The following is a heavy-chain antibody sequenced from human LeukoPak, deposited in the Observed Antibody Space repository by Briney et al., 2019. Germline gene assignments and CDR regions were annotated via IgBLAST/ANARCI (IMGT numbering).Heavy chain of an antibody. Sequence: ASVKVSCKASGYTFTSYYMHWVRQAPGQGLVWMGIINPSGGSTSYAQKFQGRVTMTRDTSTSTVYMELSSLRSEDTAVYYCARAPSYYDSSGPNWFDPWGQGTLVTVSS. CDR1: GYTFTSYY. V-gene: IGHV1-46*01. CDR3: ARAPSYYDSSGPNWFDP. CDR2: INPSGGST. D-gene: IGHD3-22*01. J-gene: IGHJ5*02.